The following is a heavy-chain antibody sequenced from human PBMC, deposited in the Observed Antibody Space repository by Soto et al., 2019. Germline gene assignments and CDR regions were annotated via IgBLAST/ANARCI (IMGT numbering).Heavy chain of an antibody. Sequence: QVQLVQSGAEVRKPGSSLKVSCEASGGRFSNYVISWLRQAPGQGLEWMGGIIPNYEAANYAQKFRGRLTITADKATNTAYMELNSLRPEDTATYYCARYWNAGTLYGAFDIWGQGTTVIVS. J-gene: IGHJ3*02. V-gene: IGHV1-69*06. CDR2: IIPNYEAA. CDR1: GGRFSNYV. CDR3: ARYWNAGTLYGAFDI. D-gene: IGHD4-17*01.